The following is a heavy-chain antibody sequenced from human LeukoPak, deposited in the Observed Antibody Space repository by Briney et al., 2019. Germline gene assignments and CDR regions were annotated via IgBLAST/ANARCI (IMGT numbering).Heavy chain of an antibody. CDR3: ARDGSDYGDYLDAFDI. CDR2: ISSSSSTI. CDR1: GFTFSSYS. D-gene: IGHD4-17*01. V-gene: IGHV3-48*01. J-gene: IGHJ3*02. Sequence: GGSLRLSCAASGFTFSSYSMNWVRQAPGKGLEWVSYISSSSSTIYYADSVKGRFTISRDNSKNTLYLQMNSLRAEDTAVYYCARDGSDYGDYLDAFDIWGQGTMVTVSS.